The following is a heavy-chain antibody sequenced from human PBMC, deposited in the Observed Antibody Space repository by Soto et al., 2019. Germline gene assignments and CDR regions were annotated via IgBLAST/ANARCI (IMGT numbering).Heavy chain of an antibody. CDR2: ISYDGSNK. Sequence: VGSLRLSCAASGFTFSSYGMHWVRQAPGKGLEWVAVISYDGSNKYYADSVKGRFTISRDNSKNTLYLQMNSLRAEDTAVYYSAKWGDSSGIDYWGQGTLVTVSS. V-gene: IGHV3-30*18. CDR3: AKWGDSSGIDY. J-gene: IGHJ4*02. CDR1: GFTFSSYG. D-gene: IGHD6-19*01.